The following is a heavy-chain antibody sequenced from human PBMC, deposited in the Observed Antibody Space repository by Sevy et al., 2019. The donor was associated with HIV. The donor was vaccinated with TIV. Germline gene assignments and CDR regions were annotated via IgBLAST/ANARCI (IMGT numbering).Heavy chain of an antibody. D-gene: IGHD3-10*01. CDR1: EFTFSSYS. CDR3: ARDRYGSGSPFDY. J-gene: IGHJ4*02. CDR2: ISSISSYI. Sequence: GGSLRLSCAASEFTFSSYSMNWVRQAPGKGLEWVSSISSISSYIYYADSVKGRFTISRENAKNSLYLQMNSLRAEDTAVYYCARDRYGSGSPFDYWGQGTLVTVSS. V-gene: IGHV3-21*01.